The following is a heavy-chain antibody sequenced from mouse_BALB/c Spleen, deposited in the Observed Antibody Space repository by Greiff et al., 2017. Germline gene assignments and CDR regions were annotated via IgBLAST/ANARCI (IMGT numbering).Heavy chain of an antibody. D-gene: IGHD1-3*01. V-gene: IGHV1-9*01. CDR3: ARSRGKEALYAMDY. Sequence: QVQLKQSGAELMKPGASVKISCKATGYTFSSYWIEWVKQRPGHGLEWIGEILPGSGSTNYNEKFKGKATFTADTSSNTAYMQLSSLTSEDSAVYYCARSRGKEALYAMDYWGQGTSVTVSS. CDR2: ILPGSGST. CDR1: GYTFSSYW. J-gene: IGHJ4*01.